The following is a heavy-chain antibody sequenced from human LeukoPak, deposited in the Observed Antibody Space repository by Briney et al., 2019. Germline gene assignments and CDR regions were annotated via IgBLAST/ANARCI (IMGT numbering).Heavy chain of an antibody. J-gene: IGHJ4*02. V-gene: IGHV1-2*02. CDR1: GYTFTGCY. CDR3: ARMDDNYDFWSGYFDSYFDY. D-gene: IGHD3-3*01. CDR2: INPNSGGT. Sequence: ASVKVSCKASGYTFTGCYMHWVRQAPGQGLEWMGWINPNSGGTNYAQKFQGRVTMTRDTSISTAYMELSRLRSDDTAVYYCARMDDNYDFWSGYFDSYFDYWGQGTLVTVSS.